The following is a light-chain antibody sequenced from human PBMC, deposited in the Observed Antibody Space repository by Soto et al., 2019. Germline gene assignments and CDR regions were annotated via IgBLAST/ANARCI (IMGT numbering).Light chain of an antibody. V-gene: IGKV3-20*01. Sequence: EVVMTQSPGTLSVSPGGRATLSCRASQSLTTNLAWYQQKPGQAPRLLIYGASSRATGIPDRFSGSGSGTDFTLTISRLEPEDFAVYYCQQYGSSPITFGQGTRLEI. J-gene: IGKJ5*01. CDR3: QQYGSSPIT. CDR1: QSLTTN. CDR2: GAS.